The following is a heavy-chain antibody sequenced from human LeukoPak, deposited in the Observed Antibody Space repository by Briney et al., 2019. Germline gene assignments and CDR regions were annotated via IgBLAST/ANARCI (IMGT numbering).Heavy chain of an antibody. J-gene: IGHJ4*02. Sequence: AETLSLTCTVSGGSISGYYWSWIRQPAGKGLECVGRIYTSGSTHYTPSLKSRVTVSVDTSKNQFSLKLTSVTAADTAVYYCARDSGYTSPEWGQGTLVTVS. D-gene: IGHD6-13*01. CDR3: ARDSGYTSPE. V-gene: IGHV4-4*07. CDR1: GGSISGYY. CDR2: IYTSGST.